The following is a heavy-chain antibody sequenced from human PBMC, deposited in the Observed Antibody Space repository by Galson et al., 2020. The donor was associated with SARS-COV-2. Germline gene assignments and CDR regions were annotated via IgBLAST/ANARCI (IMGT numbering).Heavy chain of an antibody. CDR2: FTHMGTS. CDR1: GGSFIGYY. CDR3: ARGPRDTAALFSAKHGMDV. D-gene: IGHD2-2*01. V-gene: IGHV4-34*01. J-gene: IGHJ6*02. Sequence: SETLSLTCAVYGGSFIGYYWSWIRQSPGKGLEWIGDFTHMGTSDYNPSLKSRVSISLDTSKNQFSLRLISVTAADTAVYYCARGPRDTAALFSAKHGMDVWGQGTTVTVSS.